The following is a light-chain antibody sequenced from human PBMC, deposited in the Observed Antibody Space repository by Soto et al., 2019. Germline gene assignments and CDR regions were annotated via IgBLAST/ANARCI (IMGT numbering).Light chain of an antibody. J-gene: IGKJ2*01. V-gene: IGKV2-30*01. Sequence: DVVMTQSPLSLPVTLGQPAFISCRSTQSLVYGDANSFFNWFHQRPGQPPRRLIYQVSNRDSGVPDRFSGSGSATDFTLRISRVEAEDVGVYYCMQGSHWPPRYTFGQGTKLEIK. CDR3: MQGSHWPPRYT. CDR2: QVS. CDR1: QSLVYGDANSF.